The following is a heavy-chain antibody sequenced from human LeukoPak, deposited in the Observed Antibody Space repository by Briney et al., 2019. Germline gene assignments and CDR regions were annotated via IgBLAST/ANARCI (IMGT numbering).Heavy chain of an antibody. V-gene: IGHV3-23*01. CDR3: AKEGSDY. J-gene: IGHJ4*02. Sequence: TGVSLRLSCAASGFTFNSCVMYWVRQAPGKGLEWVSGISGSGGTTYYADSVKGRFTISRDNSKNTLYLQMNSLRAEDTAVYYCAKEGSDYWGQGTLVTVS. CDR2: ISGSGGTT. CDR1: GFTFNSCV.